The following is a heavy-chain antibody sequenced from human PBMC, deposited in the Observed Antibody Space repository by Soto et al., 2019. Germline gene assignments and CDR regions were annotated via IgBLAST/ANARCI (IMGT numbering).Heavy chain of an antibody. D-gene: IGHD6-19*01. CDR1: GFTFSSSA. Sequence: EVQLVESGGGLVQPGWSLRVSCAAFGFTFSSSAMHWVRQAPGKGLEYVSAISSNGGSTYHANSVKGRFPITRDNSKNTLSLQMGSLRTEDRAVYYGARQWLDSYYLDYWAQGTLVPGSS. V-gene: IGHV3-64*01. CDR2: ISSNGGST. CDR3: ARQWLDSYYLDY. J-gene: IGHJ4*02.